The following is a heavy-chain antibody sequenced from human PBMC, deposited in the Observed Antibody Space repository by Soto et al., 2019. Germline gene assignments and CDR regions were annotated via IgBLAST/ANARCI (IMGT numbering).Heavy chain of an antibody. CDR2: IYHSGST. Sequence: TLSLTCAVSGGSISSGGYSWSWIRQPPGKGLEWIGYIYHSGSTYYNPSLKSRVTISVDRSKNQFSLKLSSVTAADTAVYYCARDRVVVPAASYGMDVWGQGTTVTVSS. CDR3: ARDRVVVPAASYGMDV. CDR1: GGSISSGGYS. J-gene: IGHJ6*02. D-gene: IGHD2-2*01. V-gene: IGHV4-30-2*01.